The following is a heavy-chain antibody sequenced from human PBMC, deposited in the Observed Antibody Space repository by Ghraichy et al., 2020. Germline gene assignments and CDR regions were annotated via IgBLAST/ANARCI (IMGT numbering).Heavy chain of an antibody. CDR1: GFTFTNYG. CDR2: VTSYNGNK. D-gene: IGHD2-15*01. V-gene: IGHV1-18*04. J-gene: IGHJ6*02. Sequence: ASVKVSCRASGFTFTNYGISWVRQAPGQGLEWMGWVTSYNGNKNNAHSLQGRVTLTASGDTAYMELNSLTSDDTAVYYCARVQCDSGTCYDYYYYGMDVWGQGTTGTVSS. CDR3: ARVQCDSGTCYDYYYYGMDV.